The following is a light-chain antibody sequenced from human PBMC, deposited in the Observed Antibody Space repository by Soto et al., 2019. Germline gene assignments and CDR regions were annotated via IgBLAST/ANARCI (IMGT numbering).Light chain of an antibody. V-gene: IGKV1-39*01. CDR2: AAS. J-gene: IGKJ1*01. Sequence: DIQMTQSPSSLSASVGDRVTITCRASQSISNYLNWYQQKPGKAPKLLMYAASSLQSGVPSRFGGSGSGTDXTXTXSSLQPEDFATYYCQQSYSTPRTFGQGTKVDIK. CDR3: QQSYSTPRT. CDR1: QSISNY.